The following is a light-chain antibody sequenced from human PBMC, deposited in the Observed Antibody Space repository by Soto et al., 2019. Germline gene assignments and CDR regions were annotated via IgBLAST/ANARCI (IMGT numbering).Light chain of an antibody. J-gene: IGKJ1*01. Sequence: DIRMTQSPSTLSASVGDRVTITCRASQSISSWLAWYRQKPGRAPKLLISKASSLESGVPSRFSGSGSGTEFTLTISSLQPDDFATYYCQQYNSQWTFGQGTKVDIK. CDR3: QQYNSQWT. CDR1: QSISSW. V-gene: IGKV1-5*03. CDR2: KAS.